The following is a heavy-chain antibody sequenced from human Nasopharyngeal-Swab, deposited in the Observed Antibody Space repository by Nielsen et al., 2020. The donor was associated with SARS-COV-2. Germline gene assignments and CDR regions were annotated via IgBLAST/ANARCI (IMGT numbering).Heavy chain of an antibody. Sequence: RQAPGKGLEWIGSIYYSGSTYYNPSLKSRVTISVDTSKNQFSLKLSSVTAADTAVYYCARETGFSGAFDIWGQGTMVTVSS. J-gene: IGHJ3*02. V-gene: IGHV4-39*07. D-gene: IGHD6-19*01. CDR3: ARETGFSGAFDI. CDR2: IYYSGST.